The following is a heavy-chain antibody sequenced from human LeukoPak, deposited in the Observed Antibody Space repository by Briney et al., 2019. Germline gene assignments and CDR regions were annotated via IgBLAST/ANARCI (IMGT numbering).Heavy chain of an antibody. CDR2: ISYVGQT. V-gene: IGHV4-39*01. CDR3: ARLVYSDPNYFDY. Sequence: SETLSLTCTVSGGSIDNSNGYFWAWLRQPPGKGLEWIGSISYVGQTFYNSSLESRVTLSVDKSRNQFSLRLRSVTAADTAVFYCARLVYSDPNYFDYWGQGSLVTVSS. J-gene: IGHJ4*02. CDR1: GGSIDNSNGYF. D-gene: IGHD1-26*01.